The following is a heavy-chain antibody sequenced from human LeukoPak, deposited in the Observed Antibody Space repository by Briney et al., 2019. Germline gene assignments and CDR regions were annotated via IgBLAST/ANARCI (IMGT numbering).Heavy chain of an antibody. CDR1: GGSISSYY. Sequence: SETLSLTCTVSGGSISSYYWSWIRQPPGKGLEWIGYIYYSGSTNYNPSLKSRVTISVDTSKNQSSLKLSSVTAADTAVYYCARHAGYSSSWPRGAFDIWGQGTMVTVSS. V-gene: IGHV4-59*08. J-gene: IGHJ3*02. D-gene: IGHD6-13*01. CDR2: IYYSGST. CDR3: ARHAGYSSSWPRGAFDI.